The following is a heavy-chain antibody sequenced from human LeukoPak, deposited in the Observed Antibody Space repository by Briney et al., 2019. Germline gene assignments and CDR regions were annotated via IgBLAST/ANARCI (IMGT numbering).Heavy chain of an antibody. D-gene: IGHD3-16*01. J-gene: IGHJ4*02. CDR1: GFTFSTYA. V-gene: IGHV3-30-3*01. Sequence: GGSLRLSCAASGFTFSTYAMHWVRQAPGKGLEWVTVISHDGSNKYYAESVKGRFTISRDNSKNTLYLQMNSLRAEDTAVYYCASLGYWGQGTLVTVSS. CDR3: ASLGY. CDR2: ISHDGSNK.